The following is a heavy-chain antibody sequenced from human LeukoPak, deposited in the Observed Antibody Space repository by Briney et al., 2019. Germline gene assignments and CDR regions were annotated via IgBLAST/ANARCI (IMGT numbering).Heavy chain of an antibody. D-gene: IGHD3-22*01. Sequence: EASVKVSCKASGYTFTSYGISWVRQAPGQGLEWVGWISSYNGNTNYAQKLQGRVTMTTDTTTSTAYMELRSLRSDDTAVYYCARAHGYDSSGYAEAYFDYWGQGTLVTVAS. V-gene: IGHV1-18*01. CDR3: ARAHGYDSSGYAEAYFDY. J-gene: IGHJ4*02. CDR1: GYTFTSYG. CDR2: ISSYNGNT.